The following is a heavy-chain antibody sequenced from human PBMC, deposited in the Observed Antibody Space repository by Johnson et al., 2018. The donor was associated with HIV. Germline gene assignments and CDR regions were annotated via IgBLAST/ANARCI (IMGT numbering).Heavy chain of an antibody. D-gene: IGHD3-22*01. Sequence: QVQLVESGGGVVRPGGSLRLSCAASGFTFSSYAMHWVRQAPGKGLEWVAVISYDGSNKYYADSVKGRFTISRDNSKNTLYLQMNSLKTEDTAVYYCTTEAYDSSGYPDAFDIWGQGTMVTVSS. CDR3: TTEAYDSSGYPDAFDI. CDR1: GFTFSSYA. J-gene: IGHJ3*02. V-gene: IGHV3-30*04. CDR2: ISYDGSNK.